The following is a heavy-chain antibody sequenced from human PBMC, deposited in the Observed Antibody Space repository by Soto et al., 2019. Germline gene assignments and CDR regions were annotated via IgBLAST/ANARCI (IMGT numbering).Heavy chain of an antibody. V-gene: IGHV4-39*01. CDR3: ARQGINRGFGPGAFDI. D-gene: IGHD1-20*01. Sequence: QLQLQESRPGLVKPSETLSLTCSVSGDSLSSSYYYWGWIRQPPGERLEWIASVDYTGSAYYSPSLRSRVTISVDTSNNDFSLKVDSVSAADTALYYCARQGINRGFGPGAFDIWGQGTTVIVSS. CDR1: GDSLSSSYYY. J-gene: IGHJ3*02. CDR2: VDYTGSA.